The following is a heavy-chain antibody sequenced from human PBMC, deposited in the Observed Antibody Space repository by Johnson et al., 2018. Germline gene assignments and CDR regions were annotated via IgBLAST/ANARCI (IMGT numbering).Heavy chain of an antibody. V-gene: IGHV3-30-3*01. J-gene: IGHJ6*02. CDR3: AAIDMVRGVISPYYGMDV. CDR2: ISYDGSNK. D-gene: IGHD3-10*01. Sequence: QVQLVQSGGGVVQPGRSLRLSCAASGFTFSSYAMHWVRQAPGKGLEWVAVISYDGSNKYYADSVKGRFTISRDNSKNPLYLQMNRLRAEETAVYYCAAIDMVRGVISPYYGMDVWGQGTTVTVSS. CDR1: GFTFSSYA.